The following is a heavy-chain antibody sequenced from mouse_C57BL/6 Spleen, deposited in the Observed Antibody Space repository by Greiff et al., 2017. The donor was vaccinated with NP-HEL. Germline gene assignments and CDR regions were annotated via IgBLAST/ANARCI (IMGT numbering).Heavy chain of an antibody. J-gene: IGHJ4*01. D-gene: IGHD1-1*01. CDR3: ARSPHYYGSSCYAMDY. CDR2: IDPANGNT. V-gene: IGHV14-3*01. Sequence: EVQLQQSVAELVRPGASVKLSCTASGFNIKNTYMHWVKQRPEQGLEWIGRIDPANGNTKYAPKFQGKATITADTSSNTAYLQLSSLTSEDTAIDYCARSPHYYGSSCYAMDYWGQGTSVTVSS. CDR1: GFNIKNTY.